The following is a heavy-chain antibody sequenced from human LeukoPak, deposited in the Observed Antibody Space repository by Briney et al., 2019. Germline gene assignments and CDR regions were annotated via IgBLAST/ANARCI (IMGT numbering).Heavy chain of an antibody. CDR2: ISRNGGAV. D-gene: IGHD2-8*01. J-gene: IGHJ4*02. V-gene: IGHV3-11*01. CDR3: ARASSLIGGFDS. CDR1: GFTFNQHS. Sequence: PGGSLRLSCAASGFTFNQHSMSWLRQAPGKALEWLSYISRNGGAVHYADSVEGRFTISRDNAKNSLSLQMNGLRTDDTAVYFCARASSLIGGFDSWGRGTLVTVS.